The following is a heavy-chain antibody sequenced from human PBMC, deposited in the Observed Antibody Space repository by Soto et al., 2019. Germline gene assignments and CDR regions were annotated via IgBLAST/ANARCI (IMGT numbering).Heavy chain of an antibody. CDR3: ARGIVRGGFDN. CDR2: IYDTWTT. V-gene: IGHV4-30-4*01. Sequence: QVQLQEAGPGLVRPSQTLSLTCTVAGGSMSENDYYWSWLRQSPGQGLQWIGYIYDTWTTSYSPSLKSRVTMSADTSRNQFSLKLTSVTAADTALYFCARGIVRGGFDNWGQGTLVTVSS. D-gene: IGHD3-10*02. J-gene: IGHJ3*02. CDR1: GGSMSENDYY.